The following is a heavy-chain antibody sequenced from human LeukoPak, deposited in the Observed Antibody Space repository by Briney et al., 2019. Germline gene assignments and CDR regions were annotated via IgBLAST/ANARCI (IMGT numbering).Heavy chain of an antibody. Sequence: SETLPLTCTVSGGSISSSSYYWGWIRQPPGKGLEWIGEINHSGSTNYNPSLKSRVTISVDTSKNQFSLKLSSVTAADTAVYYCARGTNYCSSTSCSFYYYYMDVWGKGTTVTVSS. CDR1: GGSISSSSYY. CDR2: INHSGST. J-gene: IGHJ6*03. V-gene: IGHV4-39*07. CDR3: ARGTNYCSSTSCSFYYYYMDV. D-gene: IGHD2-2*01.